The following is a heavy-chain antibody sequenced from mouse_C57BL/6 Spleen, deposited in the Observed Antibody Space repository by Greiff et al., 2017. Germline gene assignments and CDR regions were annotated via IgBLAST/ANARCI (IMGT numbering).Heavy chain of an antibody. CDR3: ARGNYYYAMDY. J-gene: IGHJ4*01. Sequence: VKLVESGAELVRPGASVKLSCKASGYTFTDYYINWVKQRPGQGLEWIARIYPGSGNTYYNEKFKGKATLTAEKSSSTAYMQLSSLTSEDSAVYFCARGNYYYAMDYWGQGTSVTVSS. CDR2: IYPGSGNT. CDR1: GYTFTDYY. V-gene: IGHV1-76*01. D-gene: IGHD2-1*01.